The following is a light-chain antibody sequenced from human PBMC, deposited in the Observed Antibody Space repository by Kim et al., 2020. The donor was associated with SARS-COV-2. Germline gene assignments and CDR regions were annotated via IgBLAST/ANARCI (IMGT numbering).Light chain of an antibody. CDR3: QQDYNLPPLT. CDR1: QSVSSSY. Sequence: PGERVTLSCRASQSVSSSYLTWYQQKPGQAPRLLIYGASTRATGIPARFSGSGSGTDFTPTISSLQPEDFAVYYCQQDYNLPPLTFGGGTKV. CDR2: GAS. V-gene: IGKV3D-7*01. J-gene: IGKJ4*01.